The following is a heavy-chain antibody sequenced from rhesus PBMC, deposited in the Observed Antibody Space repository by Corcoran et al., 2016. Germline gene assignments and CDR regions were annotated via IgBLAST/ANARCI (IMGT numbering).Heavy chain of an antibody. Sequence: QVQLQESGPGLVKPSETLSLTCAVSGGSISSSNWWRWIPQPPGKGLEWIGYISGSSGSTYYNPSLKSRVTLSTDTSKHQFSLKLSSVTAADTAVYYCASLDYWGQGVLVTVSS. CDR2: ISGSSGST. J-gene: IGHJ4*01. CDR1: GGSISSSNW. CDR3: ASLDY. V-gene: IGHV4-65*01.